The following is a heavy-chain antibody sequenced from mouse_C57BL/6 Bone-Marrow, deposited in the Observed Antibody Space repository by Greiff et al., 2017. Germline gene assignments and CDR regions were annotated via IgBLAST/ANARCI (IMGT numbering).Heavy chain of an antibody. CDR1: GYTFTSYW. Sequence: QVQLQQPGAELVRPGTSVKLSCKASGYTFTSYWMHWVKQRPGQGLEWIGVIDPSDSYTNYNQKFKGKATLTVDTSSSTAYMQLSSLTSEDSAVYYCARRDYGLDCWGKGTTLTVSS. CDR3: ARRDYGLDC. V-gene: IGHV1-59*01. J-gene: IGHJ2*01. CDR2: IDPSDSYT. D-gene: IGHD2-4*01.